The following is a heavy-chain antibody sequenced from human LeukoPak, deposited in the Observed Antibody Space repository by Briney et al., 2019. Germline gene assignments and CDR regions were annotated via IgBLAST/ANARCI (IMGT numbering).Heavy chain of an antibody. CDR2: IIPIFGIA. CDR1: GGTFSSYA. J-gene: IGHJ4*02. CDR3: ARDGGTGSSSY. D-gene: IGHD6-6*01. Sequence: SVKVSCKASGGTFSSYAISWVRQAPGQGLEWMGRIIPIFGIANYAQKFQGRVTITADKSTSTAYMELSSLRSEDTVVYYCARDGGTGSSSYWGQGTLVTVSS. V-gene: IGHV1-69*04.